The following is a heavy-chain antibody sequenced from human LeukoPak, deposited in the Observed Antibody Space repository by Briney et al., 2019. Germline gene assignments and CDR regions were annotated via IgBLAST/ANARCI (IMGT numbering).Heavy chain of an antibody. D-gene: IGHD5-12*01. V-gene: IGHV1-18*01. CDR2: ISSYNGAT. Sequence: ASVKVSCKASGYTVTSNGISWVRQAPGQGLEWMGWISSYNGATDYERKFQGRVTMTTDTATSTAYMELRSLRSDDTAIYYCARVQYIGYSLYYFDYWGQGTLVTVSS. J-gene: IGHJ4*02. CDR1: GYTVTSNG. CDR3: ARVQYIGYSLYYFDY.